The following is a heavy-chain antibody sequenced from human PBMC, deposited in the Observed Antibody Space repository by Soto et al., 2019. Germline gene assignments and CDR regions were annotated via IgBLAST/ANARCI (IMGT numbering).Heavy chain of an antibody. V-gene: IGHV5-10-1*03. Sequence: EVQLVQSGAEVKKPGESLRISCQASGYSFTSYWINWVRQMPGKGLEWMGRIDPRDSDTNYSPSFQGHVTISVDRSISTAYVQWSSLKASDTATYYCARTKRGIKGRPSYNHYYNYGMDVWGQGTTVTVSS. J-gene: IGHJ6*02. CDR2: IDPRDSDT. CDR1: GYSFTSYW. CDR3: ARTKRGIKGRPSYNHYYNYGMDV. D-gene: IGHD1-1*01.